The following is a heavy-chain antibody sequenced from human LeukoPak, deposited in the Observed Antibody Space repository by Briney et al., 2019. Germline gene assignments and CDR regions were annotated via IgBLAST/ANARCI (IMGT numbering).Heavy chain of an antibody. J-gene: IGHJ4*02. V-gene: IGHV3-74*01. CDR2: INSDGSTT. Sequence: GGSLRLSCAASGFTFSSYWMHWVRQAPGKGLVRVSRINSDGSTTNYADSVKGRFTISRDNAKNTLYLQMNSLRAEDTAMYYCARDLYGGKGDYWGQGTLVTVSS. CDR3: ARDLYGGKGDY. D-gene: IGHD4-23*01. CDR1: GFTFSSYW.